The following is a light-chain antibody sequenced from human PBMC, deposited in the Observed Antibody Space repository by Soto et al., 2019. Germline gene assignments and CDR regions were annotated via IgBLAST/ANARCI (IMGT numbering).Light chain of an antibody. CDR1: TGAVTSGHY. CDR2: DTS. CDR3: LLSYSGARYVV. J-gene: IGLJ2*01. V-gene: IGLV7-46*01. Sequence: HAVVTQEPSLTVSPGGTVTVTCGSSTGAVTSGHYPYWFQQKPGQAPRTLIYDTSNKHSWTPARFSGSLLGGKAALTLSGAQPEDEAEYYCLLSYSGARYVVFGGGTKLTVL.